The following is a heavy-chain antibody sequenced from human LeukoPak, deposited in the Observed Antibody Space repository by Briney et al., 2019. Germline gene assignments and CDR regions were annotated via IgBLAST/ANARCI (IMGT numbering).Heavy chain of an antibody. J-gene: IGHJ2*01. CDR1: GFTFSSYW. D-gene: IGHD6-19*01. CDR3: ASYIAVAAPYWYFDL. Sequence: GGSLRLSCAASGFTFSSYWMTWVRQAPGKGLEWVANIKQDGSEKYYVDSVKGRFTISRDNAKNSLYLQMNSLRAEDTAVYYCASYIAVAAPYWYFDLWGRGTLVTVSS. CDR2: IKQDGSEK. V-gene: IGHV3-7*01.